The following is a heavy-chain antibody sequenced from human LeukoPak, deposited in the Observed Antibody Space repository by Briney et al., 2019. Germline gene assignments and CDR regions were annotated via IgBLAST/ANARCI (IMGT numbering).Heavy chain of an antibody. CDR1: GFTFSSYG. D-gene: IGHD3-9*01. Sequence: PGGTLRLSCAASGFTFSSYGMSWVRQAPGKGLEWVSAISGSGGSTYYADSVKGRFTISRDNSKNTLYLQMNSLRAEDTAVYYCAKDLHVGYFDWLLFTDLTWDYWGQGTLVTVSS. V-gene: IGHV3-23*01. J-gene: IGHJ4*02. CDR2: ISGSGGST. CDR3: AKDLHVGYFDWLLFTDLTWDY.